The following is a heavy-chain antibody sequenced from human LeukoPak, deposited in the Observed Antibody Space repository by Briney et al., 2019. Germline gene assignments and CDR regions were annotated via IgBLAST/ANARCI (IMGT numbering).Heavy chain of an antibody. CDR2: IYDSGNT. Sequence: PSETLSLTCTVSGGSISSYYWSWIRQPPGKGLEWIGYIYDSGNTNYNPSLKSRVTMSVDTSKNQFSLKLSSVTAADTAVYYCARDRWGWFDPWGQGTLVTVSS. CDR1: GGSISSYY. CDR3: ARDRWGWFDP. V-gene: IGHV4-59*01. D-gene: IGHD5-24*01. J-gene: IGHJ5*02.